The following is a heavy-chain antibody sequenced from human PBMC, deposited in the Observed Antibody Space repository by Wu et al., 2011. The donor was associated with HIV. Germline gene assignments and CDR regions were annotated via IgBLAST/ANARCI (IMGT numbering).Heavy chain of an antibody. CDR2: IIPIFGTP. CDR1: GGTFSSYA. D-gene: IGHD2-8*01. Sequence: QVQLVQSGAEVKKPGSSVKVSCKASGGTFSSYAISWVRQAPGQGLEWMGGIIPIFGTPNYAQKFQGRVTITTDDSTSTVYMEVRSLRSEDTAIYYCARGREDYYASRDHSPLDSWGQGTRVSVSS. CDR3: ARGREDYYASRDHSPLDS. V-gene: IGHV1-69*05. J-gene: IGHJ4*02.